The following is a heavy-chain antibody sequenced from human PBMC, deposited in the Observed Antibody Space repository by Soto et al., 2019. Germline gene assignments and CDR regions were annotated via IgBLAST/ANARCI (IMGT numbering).Heavy chain of an antibody. Sequence: ASVKVSCKASGYTFTSYGISWVRQAPGQGLEWMGWISAYNGNTNYAQKLQGRVTMTTDTSTSTAYMELRGLRSDDTAMYYCARDPDYGGNTRYNWFDPWGQGTLVTVSS. CDR3: ARDPDYGGNTRYNWFDP. CDR1: GYTFTSYG. V-gene: IGHV1-18*01. CDR2: ISAYNGNT. D-gene: IGHD4-17*01. J-gene: IGHJ5*02.